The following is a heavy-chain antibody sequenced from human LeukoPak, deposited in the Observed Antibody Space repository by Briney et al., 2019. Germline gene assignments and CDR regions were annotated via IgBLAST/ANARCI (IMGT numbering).Heavy chain of an antibody. Sequence: ASVKVSCKASGYTFTRYGISWVRQAPGQGLEWMGWISAYNGNTNYAQKLQGRVTMTTDTSTSTAYMELRSLRSDDTAVYYCARDVDFWSGYSPFDYWGQGTLVTVSS. CDR3: ARDVDFWSGYSPFDY. V-gene: IGHV1-18*01. D-gene: IGHD3-3*01. J-gene: IGHJ4*02. CDR2: ISAYNGNT. CDR1: GYTFTRYG.